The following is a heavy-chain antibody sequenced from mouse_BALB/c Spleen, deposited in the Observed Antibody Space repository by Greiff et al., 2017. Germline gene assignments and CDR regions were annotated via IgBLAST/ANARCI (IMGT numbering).Heavy chain of an antibody. J-gene: IGHJ1*01. CDR3: ARGGWYFDV. V-gene: IGHV5-4*02. CDR2: ISDGGSYT. Sequence: EVHLVESGGGLVKPGGSLKLSCAASGFTFSDYYMYWVRQTPEKRLEWVATISDGGSYTYYPDSVKGRFTISRDNAKNNLYLQMSSLKSEDTAMYYCARGGWYFDVWGAGTTVTVSS. CDR1: GFTFSDYY.